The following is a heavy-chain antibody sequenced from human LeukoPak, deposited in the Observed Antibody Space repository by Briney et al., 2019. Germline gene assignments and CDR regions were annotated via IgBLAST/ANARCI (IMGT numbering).Heavy chain of an antibody. D-gene: IGHD3-3*01. V-gene: IGHV4-61*02. CDR1: GGSISSGAYY. Sequence: SQTLSLTCTVSGGSISSGAYYYNWLRQPAGKGLEWIGRIYSSGSTNYNPSLKSRLTISVDTSKNQFSLKLSSVTAADTAVYYCARDVYDFWSGYYDWGPGTLVTVSS. J-gene: IGHJ4*02. CDR3: ARDVYDFWSGYYD. CDR2: IYSSGST.